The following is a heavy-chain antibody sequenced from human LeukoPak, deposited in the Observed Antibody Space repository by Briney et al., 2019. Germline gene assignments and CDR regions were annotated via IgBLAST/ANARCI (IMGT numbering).Heavy chain of an antibody. V-gene: IGHV4-61*01. CDR1: GGSVSSGSYY. D-gene: IGHD3-22*01. CDR3: ARETYDSSGHYYDY. J-gene: IGHJ4*02. CDR2: IYYSGST. Sequence: SETLSLTCTVSGGSVSSGSYYWSWIRQPPGKGLEWIGYIYYSGSTNYNPSLKSRVTISVDTSKNQFSLKLSSVTAADTAVYYCARETYDSSGHYYDYWGQGTLVTVSS.